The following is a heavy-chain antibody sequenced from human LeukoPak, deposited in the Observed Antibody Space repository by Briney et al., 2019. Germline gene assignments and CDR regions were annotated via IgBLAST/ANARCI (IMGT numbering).Heavy chain of an antibody. J-gene: IGHJ6*03. CDR2: IYYSGST. CDR3: AISTVGYYYMDV. D-gene: IGHD1-26*01. CDR1: GGSISSYY. V-gene: IGHV4-59*01. Sequence: PSETLSLTCTVSGGSISSYYWSWIRQPPGKGLEWIGYIYYSGSTNYNPSLKSRVTISVDTSKNQFSLKLSSVTAADTAVYYCAISTVGYYYMDVWGKGTTVTVSS.